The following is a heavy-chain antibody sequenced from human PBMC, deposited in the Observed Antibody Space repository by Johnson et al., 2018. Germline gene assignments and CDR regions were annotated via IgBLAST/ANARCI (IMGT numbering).Heavy chain of an antibody. CDR3: AKDPYRGSYGRYYYYGMDV. D-gene: IGHD1-26*01. CDR1: GFTFSSYG. J-gene: IGHJ6*02. V-gene: IGHV3-30*18. Sequence: VQLVQSGGGVVQPGRSLRLSCAASGFTFSSYGMHWVRQAPGKGLEWVAVISYDGRNKYYADSVKGRFTISRDNSKNPLYLQMNSLRAEDTAVYYCAKDPYRGSYGRYYYYGMDVWGQGTTVTVSS. CDR2: ISYDGRNK.